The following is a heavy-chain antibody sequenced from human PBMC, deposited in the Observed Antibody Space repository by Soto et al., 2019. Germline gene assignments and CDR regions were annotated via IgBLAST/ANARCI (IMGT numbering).Heavy chain of an antibody. Sequence: QVQLVESGGGVVQPGASLRLSCAASGVRFKSFVMHWVRQAPGKGLEWVAFTSYDGNNKDYGDSVKGRFAVSRDNSQNTLHLQMGFLRTEDTALYYCARWGTTGGFDLWGQGTLVSVSS. D-gene: IGHD3-16*01. J-gene: IGHJ4*02. V-gene: IGHV3-30*09. CDR3: ARWGTTGGFDL. CDR1: GVRFKSFV. CDR2: TSYDGNNK.